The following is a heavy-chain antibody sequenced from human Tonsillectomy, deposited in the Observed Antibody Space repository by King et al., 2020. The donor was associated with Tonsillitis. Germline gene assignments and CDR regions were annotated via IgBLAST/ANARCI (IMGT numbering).Heavy chain of an antibody. CDR1: GGSISSGGYT. V-gene: IGHV4-30-2*01. CDR2: ISHIGTT. Sequence: QLQESGSGLVKPSQTLSLTCAVSGGSISSGGYTWNCIRQPPGKGLEGIGYISHIGTTYYNPSLNSRVTISVDRSKNQFSLKLSSVTAADTAVYYCARDLGDRSGYYWFDPWGQGTLVTVSS. J-gene: IGHJ5*02. CDR3: ARDLGDRSGYYWFDP. D-gene: IGHD3-22*01.